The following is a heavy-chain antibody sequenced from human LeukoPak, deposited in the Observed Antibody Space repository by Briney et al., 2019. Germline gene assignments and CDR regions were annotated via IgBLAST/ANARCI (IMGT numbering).Heavy chain of an antibody. D-gene: IGHD2-15*01. CDR1: GYTFTSYG. Sequence: ASVKVSCKASGYTFTSYGISWVRQAPGQGLEWMGWISAYNGNTNYAQKLQSRVTMTTDTSTSTAYMELRSLRSDDTAVYYCARDCSGGSCFKKYGMDVWGQGTTVTVSS. CDR2: ISAYNGNT. J-gene: IGHJ6*02. V-gene: IGHV1-18*01. CDR3: ARDCSGGSCFKKYGMDV.